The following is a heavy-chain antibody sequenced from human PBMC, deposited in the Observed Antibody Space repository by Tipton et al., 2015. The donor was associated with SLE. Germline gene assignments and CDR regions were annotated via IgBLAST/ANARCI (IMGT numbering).Heavy chain of an antibody. CDR2: VSSSGST. Sequence: TLSLTCTVSGGSLTSDDCYWSWIRQFPGQGPEWIAYVSSSGSTYYNPSLRSRVTISIDTSANQFSLHLSSLTAADTAVYYCARDRYGHASGGHYYWYFDVWGRGTMVSVSS. CDR1: GGSLTSDDCY. CDR3: ARDRYGHASGGHYYWYFDV. V-gene: IGHV4-31*03. D-gene: IGHD2-15*01. J-gene: IGHJ2*01.